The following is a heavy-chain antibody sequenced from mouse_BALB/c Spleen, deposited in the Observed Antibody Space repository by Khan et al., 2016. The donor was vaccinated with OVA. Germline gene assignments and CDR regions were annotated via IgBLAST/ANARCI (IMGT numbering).Heavy chain of an antibody. CDR1: GYTFTDYE. D-gene: IGHD1-2*01. CDR2: LHPGSGGT. J-gene: IGHJ3*01. CDR3: TRCPFDYYVYGFAY. V-gene: IGHV1-15*01. Sequence: QVRLQQSGAELVRPGASVKLSCKALGYTFTDYEIHWVKQTPVHGLEWIGALHPGSGGTAYNQKFKGKATLTADKSSSTAYMELSSLTSEDSAVYDCTRCPFDYYVYGFAYWGQGTLVTVSA.